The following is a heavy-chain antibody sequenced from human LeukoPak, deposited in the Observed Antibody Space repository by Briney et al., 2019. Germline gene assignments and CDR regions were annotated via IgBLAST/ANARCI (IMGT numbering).Heavy chain of an antibody. J-gene: IGHJ4*02. Sequence: GGSLRLSCATSGFTFRSHAMHWVRQSPGKGLEWVAQIWYDGSNKYYADSVKGRFSVSRDNSKNTLYLQMNSLRVEDTAVYYCAMTTVGFDYWGQGTLVTVSS. CDR2: IWYDGSNK. V-gene: IGHV3-33*01. CDR1: GFTFRSHA. D-gene: IGHD4-23*01. CDR3: AMTTVGFDY.